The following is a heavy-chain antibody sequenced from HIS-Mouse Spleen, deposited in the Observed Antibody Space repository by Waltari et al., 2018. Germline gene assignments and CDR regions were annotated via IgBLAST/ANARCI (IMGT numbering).Heavy chain of an antibody. CDR1: GGSISSSSYS. CDR3: ARDYGDNWFDP. D-gene: IGHD4-17*01. CDR2: IYYSGST. V-gene: IGHV4-39*07. Sequence: QLQLQESGPGLVKPSETLSLTCTVSGGSISSSSYSWGWLRKPPGKGRGWIGSIYYSGSTYYNPSLKSRVTISVDTSKNQFSLKLSSVTAADTAVYYCARDYGDNWFDPWGQGTLVTVSS. J-gene: IGHJ5*02.